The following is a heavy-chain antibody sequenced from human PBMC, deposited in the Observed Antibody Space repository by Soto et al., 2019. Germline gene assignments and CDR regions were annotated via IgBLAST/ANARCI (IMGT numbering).Heavy chain of an antibody. CDR3: ARATSDPYYYGSGSYPFYFDY. D-gene: IGHD3-10*01. Sequence: GGSLKLSVPPPEFTFITYTINWFPQAPGKGLEWVSYISSSSSSIYYADSVKGRFTISRDNAKNSLYLQMNSLRDEDTAVYYCARATSDPYYYGSGSYPFYFDYWGQGTLVT. V-gene: IGHV3-48*02. J-gene: IGHJ4*02. CDR1: EFTFITYT. CDR2: ISSSSSSI.